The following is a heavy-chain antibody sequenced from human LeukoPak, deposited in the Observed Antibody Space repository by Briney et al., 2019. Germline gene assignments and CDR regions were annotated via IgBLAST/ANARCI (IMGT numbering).Heavy chain of an antibody. Sequence: GASVKVSCKASGYTFTSYYMHWVRQAPGQGLEWMGIINPSGGSTSYAQKFQGRVTMTRDTSTSTVYMELSSLRSEDTAVYYCARDPGLGGSIAAAGTRGGLTLDYWGQGTLVTVSS. D-gene: IGHD6-13*01. J-gene: IGHJ4*02. CDR3: ARDPGLGGSIAAAGTRGGLTLDY. CDR1: GYTFTSYY. CDR2: INPSGGST. V-gene: IGHV1-46*01.